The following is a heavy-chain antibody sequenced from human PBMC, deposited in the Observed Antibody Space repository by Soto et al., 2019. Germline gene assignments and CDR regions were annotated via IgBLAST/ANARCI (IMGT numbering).Heavy chain of an antibody. J-gene: IGHJ6*02. CDR2: IWYDGSNK. Sequence: QVQLVESGGGVVQPGRSLRLSCAASGFTFSSYGMHWVRQAPGKGLEWVAVIWYDGSNKEYADSVKGRFTISRDNSKNTLYLQMNSLRAEDTAVYYCARDQRGSGWYNAHYCGMDVWGQGTTVTVSS. CDR1: GFTFSSYG. CDR3: ARDQRGSGWYNAHYCGMDV. D-gene: IGHD6-19*01. V-gene: IGHV3-33*01.